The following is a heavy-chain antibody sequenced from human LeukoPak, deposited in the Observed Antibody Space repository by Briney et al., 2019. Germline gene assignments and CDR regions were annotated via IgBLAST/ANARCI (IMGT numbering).Heavy chain of an antibody. CDR2: INPNSGGT. D-gene: IGHD6-13*01. Sequence: ASVKVSCKASGYTFTGYYMHWVRQAPGQGLEWMGWINPNSGGTNYAQKFQGWVTMTRDTFISTAYMELSRLRSDDTAVYYCARRGASIAAAGGFDYWGQGTLVTVSS. CDR1: GYTFTGYY. CDR3: ARRGASIAAAGGFDY. J-gene: IGHJ4*02. V-gene: IGHV1-2*04.